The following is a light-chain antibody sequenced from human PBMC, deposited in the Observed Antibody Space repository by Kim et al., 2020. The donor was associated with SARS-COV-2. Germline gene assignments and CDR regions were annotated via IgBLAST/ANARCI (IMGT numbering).Light chain of an antibody. CDR2: GAS. Sequence: EIVMSQSPAALSVSPGERATLSCRASQSVSRFLAWYQQKPGQAPRLLIYGASTRATGIPARFSGSGSGTEFTLTISSLQSEDFAVYYCQQYGGWPLTFGEGAQVEI. CDR1: QSVSRF. V-gene: IGKV3-15*01. J-gene: IGKJ4*01. CDR3: QQYGGWPLT.